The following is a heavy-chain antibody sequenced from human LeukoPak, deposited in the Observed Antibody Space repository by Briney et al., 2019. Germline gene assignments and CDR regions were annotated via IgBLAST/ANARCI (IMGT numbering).Heavy chain of an antibody. CDR1: GFTFSGSA. Sequence: TGGSLRLSCAASGFTFSGSAMHWVRQPSGKGLEWGGRIRSKANRYATAYAASVKGMFTIFRDDLQHTLELQMNSLRAEDTAVYYCAKDLSGYDYYYYYMDVWGEGTTVTISS. D-gene: IGHD5-12*01. CDR2: IRSKANRYAT. CDR3: AKDLSGYDYYYYYMDV. J-gene: IGHJ6*03. V-gene: IGHV3-73*01.